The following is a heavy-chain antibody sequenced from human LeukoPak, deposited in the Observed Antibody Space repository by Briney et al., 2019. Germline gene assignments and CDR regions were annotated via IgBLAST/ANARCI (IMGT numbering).Heavy chain of an antibody. CDR2: INWNGGST. V-gene: IGHV3-20*04. CDR3: ARLGSGSGYTHDAFDI. CDR1: GFTFDDYG. D-gene: IGHD3-22*01. J-gene: IGHJ3*02. Sequence: GGSLRLPCAASGFTFDDYGMSWVRQAPGKGLEWVSGINWNGGSTGYADSVKGRFTISRDNAKNSLYLQMNSLRAEDTALYYCARLGSGSGYTHDAFDIWGQGTMVTVSS.